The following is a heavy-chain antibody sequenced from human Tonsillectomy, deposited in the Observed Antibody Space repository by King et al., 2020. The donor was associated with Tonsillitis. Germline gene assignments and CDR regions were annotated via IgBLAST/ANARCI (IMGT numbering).Heavy chain of an antibody. CDR2: IYPGYSYT. CDR1: GYSFTNHW. D-gene: IGHD1-14*01. J-gene: IGHJ3*02. CDR3: ARLEEPYTKISAFDI. Sequence: QLVQSGAEVKKPGESLKISWKGCGYSFTNHWIGLVRQMPGKGLEVMWIIYPGYSYTRYRPSFQGQVTISADKSIRTAYLQWSSLKASDTAMYYCARLEEPYTKISAFDIWGQGTMVTVSS. V-gene: IGHV5-51*01.